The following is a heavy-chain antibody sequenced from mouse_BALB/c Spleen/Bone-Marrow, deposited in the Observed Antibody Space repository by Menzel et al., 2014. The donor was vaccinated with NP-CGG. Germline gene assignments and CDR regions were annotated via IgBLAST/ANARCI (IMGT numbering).Heavy chain of an antibody. J-gene: IGHJ2*01. V-gene: IGHV5-9-3*01. CDR1: GFTFSSYA. D-gene: IGHD2-3*01. Sequence: EVQLQESGGGLVKPGGSLKLSCAASGFTFSSYAMSWVRQTPEKRLEWVATNSSGGSYTYYPDSVKGRFTISRDNAKNTLYLQMSSLRSEDTAIYYCARQGDGYFDYWGQGTTLTVSS. CDR2: NSSGGSYT. CDR3: ARQGDGYFDY.